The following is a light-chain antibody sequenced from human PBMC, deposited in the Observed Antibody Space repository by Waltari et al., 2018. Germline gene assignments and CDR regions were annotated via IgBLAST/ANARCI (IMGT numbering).Light chain of an antibody. J-gene: IGKJ2*03. CDR1: QSVLYRSNNKKY. CDR3: QQFYNTPYS. V-gene: IGKV4-1*01. Sequence: DIVVTQSPASLAVSLGETATINCTSSQSVLYRSNNKKYLAWYQRKPGQPPTLLIYWASNRESGVPDRFSGSGSETDFTLTISSLQAEDVAVYYCQQFYNTPYSFGQGTKLEV. CDR2: WAS.